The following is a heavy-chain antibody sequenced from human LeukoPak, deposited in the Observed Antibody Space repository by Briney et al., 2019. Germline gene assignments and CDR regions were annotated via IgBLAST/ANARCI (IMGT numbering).Heavy chain of an antibody. CDR3: ARVPTGYRYFDL. D-gene: IGHD1-1*01. Sequence: PSETLSLTCAVSGGSFSGYYWSWIRQTPGKGLEWIGEMHQSGATNYNPFLKSRVTISVDTSKNQFSLKLSSVTAADTAVYYCARVPTGYRYFDLWGRGTLVTVSS. J-gene: IGHJ2*01. V-gene: IGHV4-34*01. CDR1: GGSFSGYY. CDR2: MHQSGAT.